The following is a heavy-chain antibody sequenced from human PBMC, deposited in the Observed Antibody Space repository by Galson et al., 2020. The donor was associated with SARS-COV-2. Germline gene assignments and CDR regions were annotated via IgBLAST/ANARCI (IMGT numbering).Heavy chain of an antibody. J-gene: IGHJ4*02. CDR1: GTSISSGSYS. D-gene: IGHD1-26*01. CDR2: ISHSGST. V-gene: IGHV4-30-2*01. Sequence: SETLSPTCAVSGTSISSGSYSWNWIRQPPGKGLEWIGYISHSGSTYYNPSLKSRVTISLDTSKNQFSLRLSSVTAADTAVYYCARESRWERYFDYWGQGTLVTVSS. CDR3: ARESRWERYFDY.